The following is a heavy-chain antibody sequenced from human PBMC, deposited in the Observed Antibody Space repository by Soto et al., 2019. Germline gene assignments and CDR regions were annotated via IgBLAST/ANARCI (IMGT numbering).Heavy chain of an antibody. D-gene: IGHD6-19*01. CDR1: GFTFSSYS. CDR2: ISSSSSTI. V-gene: IGHV3-48*01. Sequence: GGSLRLSCAASGFTFSSYSMNWVRQAPGKGLEWVSYISSSSSTIYYADSVKGRFTISRDNAKNSLYLQMNSLRAEDTAVYYCAREAVAGPDVAFDIWGQGTMVTVSS. J-gene: IGHJ3*02. CDR3: AREAVAGPDVAFDI.